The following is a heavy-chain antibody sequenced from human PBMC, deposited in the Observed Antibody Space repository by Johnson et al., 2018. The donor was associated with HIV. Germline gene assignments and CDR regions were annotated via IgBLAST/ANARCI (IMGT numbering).Heavy chain of an antibody. D-gene: IGHD7-27*01. Sequence: VQLVESGGGEVRPGGSLRLACAASGFTFDDYGMSWVRQAPGKGLEWVSVIYSGGSTYYADSVKGRFTISRDNSKNTLYLQMNSLRAEDTAVYYCAREAGDRFVGFDAFDIWGQGTMVTVSS. CDR3: AREAGDRFVGFDAFDI. J-gene: IGHJ3*02. CDR1: GFTFDDYG. CDR2: IYSGGST. V-gene: IGHV3-66*01.